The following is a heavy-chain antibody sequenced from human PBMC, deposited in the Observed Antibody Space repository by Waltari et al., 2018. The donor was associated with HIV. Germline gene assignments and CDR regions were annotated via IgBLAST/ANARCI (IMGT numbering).Heavy chain of an antibody. J-gene: IGHJ4*02. D-gene: IGHD3-10*01. CDR1: GGEFNSYS. CDR2: FSPMSNTA. V-gene: IGHV1-69*08. Sequence: QLVQSGAEVRKPGSSVRVSCKAAGGEFNSYSINWVRQVNGQGLRWLGRFSPMSNTANNAQKFQGRGTITADKSTSTAYMGLSSLKSDDTGVYYCASARETMGVDFESWRQGSLVTVSS. CDR3: ASARETMGVDFES.